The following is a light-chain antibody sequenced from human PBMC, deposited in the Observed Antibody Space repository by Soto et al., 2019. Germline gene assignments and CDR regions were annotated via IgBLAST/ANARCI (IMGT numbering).Light chain of an antibody. V-gene: IGKV3-15*01. Sequence: EVVMTQSPATLSVSPGERATLSCRASETVATNLAWYQQKPGQAPRLLISGASTRAAGISDRFRGSGSGTEFKLTISSMRSEDSAIYYCQKYFEWPPTTFGQGTK. CDR2: GAS. J-gene: IGKJ1*01. CDR1: ETVATN. CDR3: QKYFEWPPTT.